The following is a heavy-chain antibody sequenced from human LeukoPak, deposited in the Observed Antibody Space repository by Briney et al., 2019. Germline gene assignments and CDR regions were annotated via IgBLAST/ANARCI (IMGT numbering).Heavy chain of an antibody. CDR3: ASDYGGNSDYVY. CDR1: GFTFSSYS. J-gene: IGHJ4*02. V-gene: IGHV3-21*01. Sequence: GGSLRLSCAASGFTFSSYSMNWVRQAPGKGLEWVSSISSSSSYIYYADSVKGRFTISRDNAKNSLYLQMNSLRAEDTAVYYCASDYGGNSDYVYWSQGTLVIVSS. D-gene: IGHD4-23*01. CDR2: ISSSSSYI.